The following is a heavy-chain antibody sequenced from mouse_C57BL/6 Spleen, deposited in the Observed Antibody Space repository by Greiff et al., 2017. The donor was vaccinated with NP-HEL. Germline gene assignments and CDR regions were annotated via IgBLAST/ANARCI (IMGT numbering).Heavy chain of an antibody. D-gene: IGHD1-1*01. J-gene: IGHJ4*01. Sequence: QVHVKQPGAELVKPGASVKLSCKASGYTFTSYWMHWVKQRPGQGLEWIGMIHPNSGSTNYNEKFKSKATLTVDKSSSTAYMQLSSLTSEDSAVYYCARRYPLYAMDYWGQGTSVTVSS. CDR3: ARRYPLYAMDY. CDR2: IHPNSGST. CDR1: GYTFTSYW. V-gene: IGHV1-64*01.